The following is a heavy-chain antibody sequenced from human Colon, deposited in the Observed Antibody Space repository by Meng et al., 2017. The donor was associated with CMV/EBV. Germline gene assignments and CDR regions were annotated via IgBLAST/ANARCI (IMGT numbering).Heavy chain of an antibody. V-gene: IGHV3-23*01. CDR2: MSGRGAKT. Sequence: FKTYVMSWDSRGPGKGRGWGAGMSGRGAKTDDAECGKGRVTSSRDNSKNTVNRQMNSQRAEETAKDYCAKVTGRIAARPEGWFDPWGQGTLVTVSS. J-gene: IGHJ5*02. D-gene: IGHD6-6*01. CDR3: AKVTGRIAARPEGWFDP. CDR1: FKTYV.